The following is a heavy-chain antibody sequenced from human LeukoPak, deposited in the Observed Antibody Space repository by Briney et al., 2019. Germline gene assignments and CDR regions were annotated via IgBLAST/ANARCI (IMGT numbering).Heavy chain of an antibody. D-gene: IGHD6-13*01. CDR2: IYYSGST. CDR3: ARFSSCYGYVDY. CDR1: VGSHSSYY. Sequence: SESLSLTRTVSVGSHSSYYWSWIRPPPGKGLEWVGHIYYSGSTNYNPSLKSRVTISVDTSKNQFLLKLSSVTAADTAVYYCARFSSCYGYVDYWGQGTLVTVSS. V-gene: IGHV4-59*01. J-gene: IGHJ4*02.